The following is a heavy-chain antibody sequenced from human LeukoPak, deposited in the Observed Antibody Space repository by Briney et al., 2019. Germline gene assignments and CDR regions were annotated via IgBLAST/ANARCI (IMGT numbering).Heavy chain of an antibody. D-gene: IGHD6-13*01. CDR1: GFTFSSYS. CDR2: ITSSSHSI. J-gene: IGHJ3*02. CDR3: ARGIAGTESAFDI. Sequence: PGGSLRLSCAASGFTFSSYSMNWVRQAAGKGLEWVSYITSSSHSIYYADSVKGRFTISRDNAKNSLYLQMNSLRDEDTAVYYCARGIAGTESAFDIWGQGTMVTVSS. V-gene: IGHV3-48*02.